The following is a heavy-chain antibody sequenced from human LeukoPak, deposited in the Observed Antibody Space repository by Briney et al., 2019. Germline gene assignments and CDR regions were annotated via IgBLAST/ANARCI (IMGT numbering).Heavy chain of an antibody. D-gene: IGHD3-10*01. Sequence: GGSLRLSCAASGFTVSSNYMSWVRQAPGKGLEWVSVIYSGGSTYYADSVKGRFTISRDNSKNTLYLQMSSLRAEDTAVYYCARSGSGDYYYYYMDVWGKGTTVAISS. J-gene: IGHJ6*03. CDR1: GFTVSSNY. V-gene: IGHV3-53*01. CDR2: IYSGGST. CDR3: ARSGSGDYYYYYMDV.